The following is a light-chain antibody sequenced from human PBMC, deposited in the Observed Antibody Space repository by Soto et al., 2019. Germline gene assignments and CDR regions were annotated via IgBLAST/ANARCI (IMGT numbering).Light chain of an antibody. V-gene: IGLV3-1*01. CDR1: KSGDTY. Sequence: SYELTQPPSVSVSPGQTASITCSGAKSGDTYSCWYQQKPGQSPVLVIYQDAKRPSGIPERFSGSNSGNTATLTISGTQAMDEADYYCQAWHSTTPVVFGGGTKLTVL. CDR2: QDA. CDR3: QAWHSTTPVV. J-gene: IGLJ2*01.